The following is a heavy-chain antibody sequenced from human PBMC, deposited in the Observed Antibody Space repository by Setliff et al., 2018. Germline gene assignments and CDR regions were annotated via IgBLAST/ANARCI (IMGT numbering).Heavy chain of an antibody. J-gene: IGHJ4*03. CDR3: AKVLDTTGYYYFDF. CDR1: GFTFSSYS. V-gene: IGHV3-48*04. Sequence: GGSLRLSCAASGFTFSSYSMNWVRQAPGKGLEWVSYISSSSSTIYYADSVKGRFTISRDNAKNSLYLQMNSLRAEDTAVYYCAKVLDTTGYYYFDFWGQGTMVTVSS. D-gene: IGHD3-22*01. CDR2: ISSSSSTI.